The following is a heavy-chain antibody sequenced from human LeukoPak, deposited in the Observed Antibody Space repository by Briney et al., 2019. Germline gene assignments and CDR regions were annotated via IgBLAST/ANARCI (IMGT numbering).Heavy chain of an antibody. D-gene: IGHD5-12*01. CDR1: GGSISSYY. J-gene: IGHJ6*02. CDR2: IYYSGST. CDR3: ARMGHTQPVDIVATMFNGMDV. Sequence: SETLSLTCIVSGGSISSYYWSWIRQPPGKGLEWIGYIYYSGSTNYNPSLKSRVTISVDTSKNQFSLKLSSVTAADTAVYYCARMGHTQPVDIVATMFNGMDVWGQGTTVTVSS. V-gene: IGHV4-59*08.